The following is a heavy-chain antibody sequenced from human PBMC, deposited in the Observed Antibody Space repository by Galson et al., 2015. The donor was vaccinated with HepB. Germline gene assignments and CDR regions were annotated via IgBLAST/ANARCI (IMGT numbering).Heavy chain of an antibody. CDR2: ISWNSGRI. V-gene: IGHV3-9*01. CDR1: GFTFDDYA. Sequence: SLRLSCAASGFTFDDYAVHWVRQVPGKGLEWVSGISWNSGRIDYADSVKGRFTISRDSAKNSLYLQMNSLRPEDTALYYCAKCDYYDSSAVDFWGQGTLVTVSS. J-gene: IGHJ4*02. D-gene: IGHD3-22*01. CDR3: AKCDYYDSSAVDF.